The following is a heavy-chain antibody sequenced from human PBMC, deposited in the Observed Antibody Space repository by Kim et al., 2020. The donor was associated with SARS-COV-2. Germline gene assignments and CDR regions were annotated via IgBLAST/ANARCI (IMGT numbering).Heavy chain of an antibody. CDR1: GFTFSSYW. Sequence: GGSLRLSCVASGFTFSSYWMHWVRQAPGKGLVWVSRVNSDGSSTSYADSVKGRFTISSDNARNTLYLQLNSLRAEDTAVYYCASHSTGDVWDNFYYWGQG. V-gene: IGHV3-74*01. CDR2: VNSDGSST. J-gene: IGHJ4*02. D-gene: IGHD3-16*01. CDR3: ASHSTGDVWDNFYY.